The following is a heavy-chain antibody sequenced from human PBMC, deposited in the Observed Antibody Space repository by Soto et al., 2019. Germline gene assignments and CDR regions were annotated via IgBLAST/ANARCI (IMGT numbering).Heavy chain of an antibody. CDR1: RGTLSSYA. CDR3: ARSIRFLEWLLYGTAPYYYYYGMDV. Sequence: ASVQVSCEASRGTLSSYAIRWVHQAPGQGLEWMGGLIPIFGTANYAQKFQSRVTITGDESRSTAYMELSSLRSEDTAVYYCARSIRFLEWLLYGTAPYYYYYGMDVWGQGTTVIVSS. V-gene: IGHV1-69*13. J-gene: IGHJ6*02. D-gene: IGHD3-3*01. CDR2: LIPIFGTA.